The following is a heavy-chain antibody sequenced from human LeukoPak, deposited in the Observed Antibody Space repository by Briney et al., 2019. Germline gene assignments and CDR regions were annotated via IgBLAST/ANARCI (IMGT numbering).Heavy chain of an antibody. J-gene: IGHJ4*02. D-gene: IGHD3-16*01. Sequence: GGSLRLSCAASGFTFSVYAMNWVRQAPGKGLEWVSYISASSGTIYYADTVKGRFTISRDNAKNSLYLQMNSLRDEDTAVYYCARRAPFGGGPFDYWGQGTLVTVSS. CDR3: ARRAPFGGGPFDY. CDR1: GFTFSVYA. V-gene: IGHV3-48*02. CDR2: ISASSGTI.